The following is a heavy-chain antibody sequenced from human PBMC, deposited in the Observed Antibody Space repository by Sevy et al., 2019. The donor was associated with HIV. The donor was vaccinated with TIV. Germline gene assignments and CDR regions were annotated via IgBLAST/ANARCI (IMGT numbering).Heavy chain of an antibody. J-gene: IGHJ4*02. Sequence: GGSLRLSCVASGFTFSSYAMHWVRQAPGKGLEWVAVISYDGSNKYYADSVKGRFTISRDNSKNTLYLQMNSLRAEDTAVYYCARDPFPGYGGNWNYFDYWGQGTLVTVSS. D-gene: IGHD2-15*01. CDR3: ARDPFPGYGGNWNYFDY. CDR2: ISYDGSNK. CDR1: GFTFSSYA. V-gene: IGHV3-30*04.